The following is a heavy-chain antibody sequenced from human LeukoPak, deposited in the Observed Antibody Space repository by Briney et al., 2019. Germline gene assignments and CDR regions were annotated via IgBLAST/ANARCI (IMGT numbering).Heavy chain of an antibody. V-gene: IGHV1-69*13. CDR2: IIPIFGTA. Sequence: SVKVSCKASGGTFSSYAISWVRQAPGQGLEWMGGIIPIFGTANYAQKFQGRVTITADESTSTAYMELSSLRSEDTAVYYCARAAYNRGIVVVQVGMDVWGQGTTVTVSS. D-gene: IGHD2-2*01. CDR3: ARAAYNRGIVVVQVGMDV. CDR1: GGTFSSYA. J-gene: IGHJ6*02.